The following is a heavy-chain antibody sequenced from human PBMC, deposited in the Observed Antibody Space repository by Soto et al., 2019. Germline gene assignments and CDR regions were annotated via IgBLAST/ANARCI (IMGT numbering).Heavy chain of an antibody. CDR2: ITSGTTI. D-gene: IGHD2-15*01. J-gene: IGHJ4*02. Sequence: QVQLVESGGGLVKPGGSLRLSCAASGFTFSDSNMSWIRQAPGKGLEWVSYITSGTTIYYADSVKGRFTISRDNAKNSLYLQMNSLRAEDTAVYYCARGTWVGLWGQGTLVTVSS. CDR1: GFTFSDSN. CDR3: ARGTWVGL. V-gene: IGHV3-11*01.